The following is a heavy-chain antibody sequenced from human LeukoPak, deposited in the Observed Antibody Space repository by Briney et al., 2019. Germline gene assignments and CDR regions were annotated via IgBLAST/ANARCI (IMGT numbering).Heavy chain of an antibody. Sequence: GGSLRLSCAASGFTVNINYMSWVRQAPGKGLEWVAVISYDGSNKYYADSVKGRFTISRDNSKNTLYLQMNSLRAEDTAVYYCAKDCTNGVCYDYWGQGTLVTVSS. CDR3: AKDCTNGVCYDY. V-gene: IGHV3-30*18. D-gene: IGHD2-8*01. CDR2: ISYDGSNK. J-gene: IGHJ4*02. CDR1: GFTVNINY.